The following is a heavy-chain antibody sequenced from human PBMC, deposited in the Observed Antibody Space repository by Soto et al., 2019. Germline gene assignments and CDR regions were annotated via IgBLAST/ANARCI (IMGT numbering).Heavy chain of an antibody. V-gene: IGHV4-34*01. Sequence: SETLSLTCAVYGGSFSGYYWSLIRQPPGKGLEWIGEINHSGSTNYNPSLKSRVTISVDTSKNQFSLKLSSVTAADTAVYYCARGKMECSGGSCYKTYYYYMDVWGKGTTVTVSS. CDR2: INHSGST. D-gene: IGHD2-15*01. CDR1: GGSFSGYY. J-gene: IGHJ6*03. CDR3: ARGKMECSGGSCYKTYYYYMDV.